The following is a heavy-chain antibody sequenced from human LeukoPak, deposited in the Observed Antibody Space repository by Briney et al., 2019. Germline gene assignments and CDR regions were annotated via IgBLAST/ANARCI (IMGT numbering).Heavy chain of an antibody. CDR3: TRPTLPMVRGVIAAFDI. J-gene: IGHJ3*02. CDR1: GFTSSGSA. CDR2: IRSKANSCAT. Sequence: GGSLRLSCAASGFTSSGSAMHGVRPASGKGLEWVGRIRSKANSCATAYAASVKGRFTISRDDSKNTAYLQMNSLKTEDTAVYYCTRPTLPMVRGVIAAFDIWGQGTMVTVSS. V-gene: IGHV3-73*01. D-gene: IGHD3-10*01.